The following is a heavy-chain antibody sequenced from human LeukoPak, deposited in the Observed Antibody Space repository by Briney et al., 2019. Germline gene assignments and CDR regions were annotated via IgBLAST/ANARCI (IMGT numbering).Heavy chain of an antibody. Sequence: GASVKVSCTASGGSFTFTSDAITWVRQAPGQGLEWMAGIIPIYGSPSYAKRFQGRVTITSDESARTVYMELSSLRSEDTAVYYCAGFFYDNSHDAFDLWGQGTMVTVSS. V-gene: IGHV1-69*13. J-gene: IGHJ3*01. CDR3: AGFFYDNSHDAFDL. D-gene: IGHD3-22*01. CDR2: IIPIYGSP. CDR1: GGSFTFTSDA.